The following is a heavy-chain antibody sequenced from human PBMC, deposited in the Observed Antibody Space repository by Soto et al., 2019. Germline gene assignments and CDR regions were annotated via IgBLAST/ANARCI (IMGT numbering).Heavy chain of an antibody. CDR1: GGSISSGGYY. D-gene: IGHD5-12*01. J-gene: IGHJ4*02. V-gene: IGHV4-61*08. CDR2: IYYSGST. Sequence: PSETLSLTCTVSGGSISSGGYYWSWIRQHPGKGLEWIGYIYYSGSTNYNPSLKSRVTISMDTSKNQFSLKLSSVTAADTAVFYCAGSRDGYNPFDYWGQGTLVTVSS. CDR3: AGSRDGYNPFDY.